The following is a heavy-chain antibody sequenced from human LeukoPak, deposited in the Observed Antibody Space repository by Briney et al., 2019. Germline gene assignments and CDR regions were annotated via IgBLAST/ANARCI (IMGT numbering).Heavy chain of an antibody. CDR2: IRSKANSYAT. CDR3: TSRVYGPPTSDY. D-gene: IGHD6-13*01. CDR1: AFRFSNYP. Sequence: GGSLRLSCVASAFRFSNYPMHWVRRASGKGLEWVGRIRSKANSYATAYAASVKGRFTISRDDSKNTAYLQMNSLKTEDTAVYYCTSRVYGPPTSDYWGQGTLVTVSS. J-gene: IGHJ4*02. V-gene: IGHV3-73*01.